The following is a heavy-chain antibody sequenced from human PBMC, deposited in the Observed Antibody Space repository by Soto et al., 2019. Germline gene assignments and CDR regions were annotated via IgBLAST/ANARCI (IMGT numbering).Heavy chain of an antibody. J-gene: IGHJ5*02. CDR1: GYTFTGYY. Sequence: QVQLVQSGAEVTKPGASVKVSCKASGYTFTGYYMHWVRQAPGQGLEWMGWINPNSGGTNYAQKFQGWVTMTRDTSISTAYMELSRLRSDDTAVYYCARARTEAAAGTEWFDPWGQGTLVTVSS. D-gene: IGHD6-13*01. CDR3: ARARTEAAAGTEWFDP. CDR2: INPNSGGT. V-gene: IGHV1-2*04.